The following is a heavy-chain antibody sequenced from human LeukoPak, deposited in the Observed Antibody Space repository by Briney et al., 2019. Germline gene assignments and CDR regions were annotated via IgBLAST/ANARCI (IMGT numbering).Heavy chain of an antibody. V-gene: IGHV3-30*02. J-gene: IGHJ6*03. Sequence: PGGSLRLSCAPSGFIFSSYGMHWVRQAPGKGLEWVAFIRYDGSNRYYADSAKGRFTISRDNSKSTLYLQMNSLRAEDTAVYYCARDRDYYMDVWGKGTTVTVSS. CDR1: GFIFSSYG. CDR2: IRYDGSNR. CDR3: ARDRDYYMDV.